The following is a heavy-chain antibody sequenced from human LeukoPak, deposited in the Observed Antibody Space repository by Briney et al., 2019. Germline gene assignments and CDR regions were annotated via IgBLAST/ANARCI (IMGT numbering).Heavy chain of an antibody. CDR3: ARDLPSSWELLVATNFDY. D-gene: IGHD6-13*01. CDR1: GFTFSRYW. Sequence: GGSLRLSCAASGFTFSRYWMSWVRQAPGKGLEWVANIKQDGSEKYYVDSVKGRFTISRDNAKNSLYLQMNSLRADDTAVYYCARDLPSSWELLVATNFDYWGRGSLVTVSS. V-gene: IGHV3-7*01. J-gene: IGHJ4*02. CDR2: IKQDGSEK.